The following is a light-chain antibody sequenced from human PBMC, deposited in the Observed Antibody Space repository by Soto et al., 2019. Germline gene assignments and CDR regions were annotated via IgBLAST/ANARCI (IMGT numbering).Light chain of an antibody. Sequence: QSVLTQPPSVSGAPGQTVTMSCTGSSSNFGAGYDVHWYQQLPGTAPKLLIYGSTNRPSGVPARFSGSKSDTSASLAITGLQAEDEADYYCSSYTTSSTWVFGGGTKLTVL. CDR2: GST. V-gene: IGLV1-40*01. CDR3: SSYTTSSTWV. CDR1: SSNFGAGYD. J-gene: IGLJ3*02.